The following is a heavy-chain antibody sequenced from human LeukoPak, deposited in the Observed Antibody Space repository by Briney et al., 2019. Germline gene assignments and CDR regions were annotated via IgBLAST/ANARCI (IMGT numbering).Heavy chain of an antibody. CDR1: GFTFRSYW. CDR2: ISGSAVST. V-gene: IGHV3-23*01. CDR3: ARAKPKNMVRGLIMRRESRYYFDY. D-gene: IGHD3-10*01. J-gene: IGHJ4*02. Sequence: GGSLRLSCAASGFTFRSYWMSWVRQAPGKGLEWVSAISGSAVSTYYADSVKGRFTISRDNSKNTLYLQMNSLRVEDTAVYYCARAKPKNMVRGLIMRRESRYYFDYWGQGTLVTVSS.